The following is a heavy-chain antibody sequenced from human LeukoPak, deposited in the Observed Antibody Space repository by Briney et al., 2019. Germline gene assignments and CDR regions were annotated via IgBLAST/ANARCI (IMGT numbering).Heavy chain of an antibody. CDR2: IYYSGST. Sequence: PSQTLSLTCTVSGGSISSSSYYWGWIRQPPGKGLEWIGSIYYSGSTYYNPSLKSRVTISVDTSKNQFSLKLSSVTAADTAVYYCARDRDWNYWFDAWGQGTLVTVST. J-gene: IGHJ5*02. CDR1: GGSISSSSYY. CDR3: ARDRDWNYWFDA. D-gene: IGHD1-7*01. V-gene: IGHV4-39*02.